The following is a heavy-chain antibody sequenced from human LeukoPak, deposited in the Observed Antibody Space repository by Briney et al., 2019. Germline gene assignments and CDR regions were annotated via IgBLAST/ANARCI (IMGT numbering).Heavy chain of an antibody. CDR2: INPSGST. Sequence: SETLSLTCAVYGGSFSGYYWSWIRQPPGKGLEWIGGINPSGSTNYNPSLKSRVTISVDTSKNQFSLKLSSVTAADTAVYYCARRRITIFGGTAFDIWGQGTVVTVSS. J-gene: IGHJ3*02. D-gene: IGHD3-3*01. CDR1: GGSFSGYY. CDR3: ARRRITIFGGTAFDI. V-gene: IGHV4-34*01.